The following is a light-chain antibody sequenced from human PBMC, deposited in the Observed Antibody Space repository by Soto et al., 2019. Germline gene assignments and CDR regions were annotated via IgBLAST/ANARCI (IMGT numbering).Light chain of an antibody. Sequence: EIVLTQSPGTLSLSPGERPTLSCRASQSVSSSYLAWYQQKPGQAPRLLIYGVSSRATGIPDRFSGSGSGIDFTLTISRVEPADFAVYYYQHDVNSPPITFGQVTRVVIK. V-gene: IGKV3-20*01. CDR3: QHDVNSPPIT. CDR1: QSVSSSY. CDR2: GVS. J-gene: IGKJ5*01.